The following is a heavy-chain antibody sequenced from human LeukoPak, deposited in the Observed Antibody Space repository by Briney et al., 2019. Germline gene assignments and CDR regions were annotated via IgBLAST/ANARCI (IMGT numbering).Heavy chain of an antibody. J-gene: IGHJ3*02. CDR3: AREGAYCGGDCYLSRPNLDAFDI. D-gene: IGHD2-21*02. CDR1: GYTFTGHY. CDR2: INSNSGGT. Sequence: GASVKVSCKTSGYTFTGHYIHWVRQAPGQGLEWMGWINSNSGGTNSAQKFLGRVTMTRDTSISTAYMELSRLRSDDTALYYCAREGAYCGGDCYLSRPNLDAFDIWGQGTMVTVSS. V-gene: IGHV1-2*02.